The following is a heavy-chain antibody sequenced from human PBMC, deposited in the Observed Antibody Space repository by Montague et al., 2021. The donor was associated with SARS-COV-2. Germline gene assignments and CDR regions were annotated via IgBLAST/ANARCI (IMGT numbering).Heavy chain of an antibody. J-gene: IGHJ4*02. CDR1: GGSISSYY. Sequence: SETLSLTCTVSGGSISSYYWSWIRQPPGKGLEWIGYIYYSGSTNYNPSLKSRVTISVDKSKNQFSLKLSSVTAADTAVYYCARRSLGYCSGGSCYSGYDYWGQGTLVTVSS. CDR3: ARRSLGYCSGGSCYSGYDY. D-gene: IGHD2-15*01. CDR2: IYYSGST. V-gene: IGHV4-59*01.